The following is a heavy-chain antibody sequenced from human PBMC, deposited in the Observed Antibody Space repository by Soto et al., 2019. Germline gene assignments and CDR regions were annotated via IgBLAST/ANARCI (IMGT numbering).Heavy chain of an antibody. CDR3: AKERRYSFDAFDI. CDR2: ISYDGREK. CDR1: GFTFNFFG. V-gene: IGHV3-30*18. D-gene: IGHD5-12*01. Sequence: QEQLVESGGGVVQAGRSLRLSCAASGFTFNFFGMHWVGQAPGKGLEWVAVISYDGREKFYAESVKGRFTMSRDNSKNMVYLEMSSLRPEDTSVYYCAKERRYSFDAFDIWGHGTMVTVSS. J-gene: IGHJ3*02.